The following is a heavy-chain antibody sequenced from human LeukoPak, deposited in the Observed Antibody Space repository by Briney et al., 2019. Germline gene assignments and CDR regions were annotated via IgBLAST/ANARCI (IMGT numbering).Heavy chain of an antibody. J-gene: IGHJ4*02. Sequence: ASVKVSCKASGGTFSSYAISWVRQAPGQGLEWMGGIIPIFGTANYAQKFQGRVTITADKSTSTAYIELSSLRSEDTAVYYCARVAAAARPYYFDYWGQGTLVTVSS. CDR3: ARVAAAARPYYFDY. V-gene: IGHV1-69*06. CDR1: GGTFSSYA. D-gene: IGHD6-6*01. CDR2: IIPIFGTA.